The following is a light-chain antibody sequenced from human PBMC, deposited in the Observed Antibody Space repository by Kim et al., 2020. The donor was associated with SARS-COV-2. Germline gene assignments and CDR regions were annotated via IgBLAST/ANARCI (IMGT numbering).Light chain of an antibody. V-gene: IGLV1-40*01. Sequence: VTISGTGSSSNIGAGYDVHWYQQLPGTAPKLLIYGNSNRPSGVPDRFSGSKSGTSASLAITGLQAEDEADYYCQSYDSSLSGSEVFGTGTKVTVL. CDR3: QSYDSSLSGSEV. CDR2: GNS. J-gene: IGLJ1*01. CDR1: SSNIGAGYD.